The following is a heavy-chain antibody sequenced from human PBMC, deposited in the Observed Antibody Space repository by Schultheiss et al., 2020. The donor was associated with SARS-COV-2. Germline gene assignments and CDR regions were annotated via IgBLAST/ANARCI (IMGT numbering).Heavy chain of an antibody. D-gene: IGHD1-26*01. Sequence: SETLSLTCTVSGGSISSGGYYWNWIRQHPGKGLEWIGYIYYSGSTYYNPSLKSRVTISVDTSKNQFSLKLSSVTAADTAVYYCARDDVRTRWELRGGAFDIWGQGTMVTVSS. CDR1: GGSISSGGYY. CDR2: IYYSGST. CDR3: ARDDVRTRWELRGGAFDI. J-gene: IGHJ3*02. V-gene: IGHV4-31*03.